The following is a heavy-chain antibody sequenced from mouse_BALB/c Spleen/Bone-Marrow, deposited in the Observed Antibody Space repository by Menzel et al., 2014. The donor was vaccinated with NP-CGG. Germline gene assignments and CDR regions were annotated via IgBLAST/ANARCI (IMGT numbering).Heavy chain of an antibody. CDR1: VYTFTNYW. D-gene: IGHD1-1*01. Sequence: VHLVESGADAVKPWAAEKESCKASVYTFTNYWMQWVKERPGQGLEWIGECEPSDSYTNYNQDFKRKATLTVDKSSSTAYMQHSSLTSEVSAVYYCARRRTTGVSDYWGQGTSLTVAS. CDR3: ARRRTTGVSDY. J-gene: IGHJ2*02. CDR2: CEPSDSYT. V-gene: IGHV1-69*02.